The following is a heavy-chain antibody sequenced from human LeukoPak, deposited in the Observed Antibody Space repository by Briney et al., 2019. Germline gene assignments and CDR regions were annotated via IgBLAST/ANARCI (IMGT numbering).Heavy chain of an antibody. D-gene: IGHD6-13*01. CDR3: ARDSIAAAGAFDY. Sequence: EASVKVSCKASGYTFTGYYMHWVRQAPGQGLEWMGWINPNSGGTNYAQKFQGRVTMTRDTSISTAYMELSRLRSDDTAVYYCARDSIAAAGAFDYWGQGTLVTVSS. V-gene: IGHV1-2*02. CDR1: GYTFTGYY. J-gene: IGHJ4*02. CDR2: INPNSGGT.